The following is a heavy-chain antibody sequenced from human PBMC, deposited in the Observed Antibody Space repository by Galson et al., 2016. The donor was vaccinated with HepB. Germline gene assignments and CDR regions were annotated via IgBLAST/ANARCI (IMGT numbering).Heavy chain of an antibody. D-gene: IGHD3-16*01. J-gene: IGHJ4*02. CDR2: INSKSGAT. CDR1: GYIFTDHH. Sequence: SVKVSCKASGYIFTDHHMHWVRQAPGQGLQWMGWINSKSGATFFAQKFEGRVTMTRDTSIATVYMDLSRLTSDDTAAYYCARDRGGGGDLDYWGQGTLVTVSS. CDR3: ARDRGGGGDLDY. V-gene: IGHV1-2*02.